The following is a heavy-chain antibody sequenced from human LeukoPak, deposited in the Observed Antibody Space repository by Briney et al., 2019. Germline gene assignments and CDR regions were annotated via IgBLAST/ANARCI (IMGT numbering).Heavy chain of an antibody. Sequence: PSETLSPTCTVSGGSISSYYWSWIRQPPGKGLEWIGYIYYSGSTNYNPSLKSRVTISVDTSKNQFSLKLSSVTAADTAVYYCARDRCSGGSCYSHYYYYMDVWGKGTTVTVSS. D-gene: IGHD2-15*01. J-gene: IGHJ6*03. CDR2: IYYSGST. V-gene: IGHV4-59*01. CDR3: ARDRCSGGSCYSHYYYYMDV. CDR1: GGSISSYY.